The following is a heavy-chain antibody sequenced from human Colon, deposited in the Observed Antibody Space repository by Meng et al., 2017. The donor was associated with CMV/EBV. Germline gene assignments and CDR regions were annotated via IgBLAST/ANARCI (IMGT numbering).Heavy chain of an antibody. Sequence: LRQVWCEWRQPGSSWTASRKASGLTLTDHYIRWVRQAPGQGFEWVGWINPDSGDTRFAQRFQGRVTMTRDTSINTVYMDLSNLRPDDTAVYYCARDGGQTGKNTFDIWGQGTMVTVSS. CDR2: INPDSGDT. CDR3: ARDGGQTGKNTFDI. J-gene: IGHJ3*02. V-gene: IGHV1-2*02. CDR1: GLTLTDHY. D-gene: IGHD3-16*01.